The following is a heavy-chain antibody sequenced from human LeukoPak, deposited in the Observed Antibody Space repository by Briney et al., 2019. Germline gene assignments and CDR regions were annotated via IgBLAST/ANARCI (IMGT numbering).Heavy chain of an antibody. D-gene: IGHD3-10*01. V-gene: IGHV3-11*01. CDR1: GFTLSDYY. CDR3: TTDNPKWFGDLTGMDV. J-gene: IGHJ6*02. CDR2: ISSSGSTI. Sequence: PGGSLRLSCAASGFTLSDYYMSWIRQAPGKGLEWVSYISSSGSTIYYADSVKGRFTISRDNAKNSLYLQMNSLRAEDTAVYYCTTDNPKWFGDLTGMDVWGQGTTVTVSS.